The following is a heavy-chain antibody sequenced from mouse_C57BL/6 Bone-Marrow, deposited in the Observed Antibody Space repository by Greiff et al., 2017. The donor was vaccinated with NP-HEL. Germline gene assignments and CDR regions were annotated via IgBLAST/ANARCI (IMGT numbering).Heavy chain of an antibody. CDR1: GYTFTSYG. CDR3: ARQVRLAFAY. CDR2: IYPRSGNT. J-gene: IGHJ3*01. D-gene: IGHD3-2*02. V-gene: IGHV1-81*01. Sequence: QVHVKQSGAELARPGASVKLSCKASGYTFTSYGISWVKQRTGQGLEWIGEIYPRSGNTYYNEKFKGKATLTADKSSSTAYMELRSLTSEDSAVYFCARQVRLAFAYWGQGTLVTVSA.